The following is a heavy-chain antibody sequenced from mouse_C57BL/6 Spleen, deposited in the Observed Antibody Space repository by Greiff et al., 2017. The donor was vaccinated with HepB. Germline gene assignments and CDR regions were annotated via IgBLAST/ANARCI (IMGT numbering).Heavy chain of an antibody. Sequence: EVQRVESGPELVKPGASVKMSCKASGYTFTDYNMHWVKQSHGKSLEWIGYLNPNNGGTSYNQKFKGKATLTVNKSSSTAYMALRSLTSEDSAGYYCARRGVGWGDAMDYWGQGTSVTVSS. V-gene: IGHV1-22*01. CDR2: LNPNNGGT. J-gene: IGHJ4*01. CDR1: GYTFTDYN. D-gene: IGHD1-3*01. CDR3: ARRGVGWGDAMDY.